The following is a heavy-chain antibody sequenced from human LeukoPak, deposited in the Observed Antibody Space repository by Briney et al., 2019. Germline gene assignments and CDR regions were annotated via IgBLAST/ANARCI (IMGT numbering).Heavy chain of an antibody. D-gene: IGHD2-21*01. V-gene: IGHV3-11*01. CDR3: ARDRVIYDY. J-gene: IGHJ4*02. CDR2: ISPSGRTI. CDR1: GFRFSDSGFSFSDYY. Sequence: PGGSLRLSCAASGFRFSDSGFSFSDYYMSWIRQAPGKGLEWVSYISPSGRTINYADSVKGRFTISRDNAKNSLYLQMNSLRVEDTAVYYCARDRVIYDYWGQGTLVTVSP.